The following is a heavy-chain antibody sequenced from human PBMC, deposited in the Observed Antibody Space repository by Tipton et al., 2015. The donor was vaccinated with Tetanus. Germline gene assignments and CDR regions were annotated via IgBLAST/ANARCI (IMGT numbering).Heavy chain of an antibody. CDR1: GGSINDYY. J-gene: IGHJ4*02. CDR2: ISHSGSA. Sequence: GLVKPSETVSLTCTVSGGSINDYYWGWIRQPPGMGLEWIGHISHSGSASYNPSLKSRVTISLDTSKNQFSLTLRSVTAADTAVYYCARSYGDTFLLRLDYWGQGALVTVSS. CDR3: ARSYGDTFLLRLDY. V-gene: IGHV4-59*01. D-gene: IGHD4-17*01.